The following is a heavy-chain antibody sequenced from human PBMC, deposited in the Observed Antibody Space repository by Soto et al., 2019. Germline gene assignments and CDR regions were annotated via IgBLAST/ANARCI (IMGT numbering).Heavy chain of an antibody. CDR2: ISYDGSNK. D-gene: IGHD3-10*01. J-gene: IGHJ4*02. CDR3: AKVTRMVRGVISPGC. V-gene: IGHV3-30*18. Sequence: PGGSLRLSCAASGFTFSSYGMHWVRQAPGKGLEWVAVISYDGSNKYYADSVKGRFTISRDNSKNTLYLQMNSLRAEDTAVYYCAKVTRMVRGVISPGCWGQGTLVTVSS. CDR1: GFTFSSYG.